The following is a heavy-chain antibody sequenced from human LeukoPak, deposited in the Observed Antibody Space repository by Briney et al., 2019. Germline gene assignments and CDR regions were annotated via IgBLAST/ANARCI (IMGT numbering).Heavy chain of an antibody. D-gene: IGHD2-2*01. CDR3: ARAEHKSYDCSSTSCQPFVWGMDV. V-gene: IGHV3-21*04. CDR1: GFTFSSYS. J-gene: IGHJ6*02. Sequence: GGSLRLSCAASGFTFSSYSMNWVRQAPGKGLEWVSSISSSSSYIYYADSVKGRFTISRDNAKNSLYLQMNSLRAEDTAVYYCARAEHKSYDCSSTSCQPFVWGMDVWGQGTTVTVSS. CDR2: ISSSSSYI.